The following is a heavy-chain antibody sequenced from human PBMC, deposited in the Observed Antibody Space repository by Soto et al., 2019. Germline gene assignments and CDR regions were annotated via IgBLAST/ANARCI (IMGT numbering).Heavy chain of an antibody. D-gene: IGHD5-18*01. CDR2: INHSGST. V-gene: IGHV4-34*01. Sequence: SETLSLTCAVYCGSFSGYYWSWIRQPPGKGLEWIGEINHSGSTNYNPSLKSRVTISVDTSKNQFSLKLSSVTAADTAVYYCARGLGYSYGSYYYYYYGMDVWGQGTTVTVSS. CDR3: ARGLGYSYGSYYYYYYGMDV. J-gene: IGHJ6*02. CDR1: CGSFSGYY.